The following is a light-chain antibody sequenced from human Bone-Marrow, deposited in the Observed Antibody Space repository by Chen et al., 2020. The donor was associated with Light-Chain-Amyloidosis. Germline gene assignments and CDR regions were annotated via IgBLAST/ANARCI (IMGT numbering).Light chain of an antibody. CDR3: QVWDRSSDRPV. Sequence: SYVLTQPSSVSVAPGQTATIACGGNNIGSTSVHWYQQTPGQAPLLVVYDDSDRSSGIPERLSGSNSGNTSTVVMSRVEAGDEADYYSQVWDRSSDRPVFGGGTKLTVL. CDR2: DDS. V-gene: IGLV3-21*02. CDR1: NIGSTS. J-gene: IGLJ3*02.